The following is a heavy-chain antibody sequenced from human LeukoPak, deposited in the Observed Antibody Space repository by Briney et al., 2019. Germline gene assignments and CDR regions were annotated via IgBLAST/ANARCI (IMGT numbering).Heavy chain of an antibody. CDR2: IYASGNT. Sequence: SETLSLTCTVSGASINSGSYYWTWIRQPAGKGLEWIGRIYASGNTDYSPSLKSRLTISLDTSKNQFSLRLSSVTAADTAVYYCASNLWFGELLYHYWGQGTLVTVSS. V-gene: IGHV4-61*02. J-gene: IGHJ4*02. CDR3: ASNLWFGELLYHY. CDR1: GASINSGSYY. D-gene: IGHD3-10*01.